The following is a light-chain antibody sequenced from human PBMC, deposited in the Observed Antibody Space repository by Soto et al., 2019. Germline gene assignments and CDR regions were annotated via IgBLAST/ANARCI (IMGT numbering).Light chain of an antibody. CDR2: EVS. J-gene: IGLJ1*01. V-gene: IGLV2-14*01. Sequence: QSVLTQPASVSGSPRHSITISCTGTSRDVDGYNYVSWYQQNPGKAPKLMIYEVSNRPSGVSNRFSGSKSGNTASMTISGLQAEDQADYYCTSYRSTSTRYVFGTGTKVTVL. CDR3: TSYRSTSTRYV. CDR1: SRDVDGYNY.